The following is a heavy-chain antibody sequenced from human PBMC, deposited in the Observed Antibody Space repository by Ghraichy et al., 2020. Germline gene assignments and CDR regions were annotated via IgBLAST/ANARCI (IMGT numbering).Heavy chain of an antibody. D-gene: IGHD3-3*01. V-gene: IGHV3-21*01. J-gene: IGHJ6*02. CDR1: GFTFSSYS. CDR2: ISSSSSYI. CDR3: ARDISASTIFGVVLVPYYYYGMDV. Sequence: GGSLRLSCAASGFTFSSYSMNWVRQAPGKGLEWVSSISSSSSYIYYADSVKGRFTISRDNAKNSLYLQMNSLRAEDTAVYYCARDISASTIFGVVLVPYYYYGMDVWGQGTTVTVSS.